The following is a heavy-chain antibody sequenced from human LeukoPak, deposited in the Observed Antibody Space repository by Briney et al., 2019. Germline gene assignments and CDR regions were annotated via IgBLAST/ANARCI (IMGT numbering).Heavy chain of an antibody. D-gene: IGHD4-23*01. V-gene: IGHV1-8*01. Sequence: ASVKVSCKASGYTFTSYDINWVRQATGQGLEWMGWMNPNSGNTGYAQNFQGRITMTRNTSVSTAYMELSSLRCKDTAVYYCARGESADHGGFGFWGQGTLVTVSS. CDR1: GYTFTSYD. CDR2: MNPNSGNT. CDR3: ARGESADHGGFGF. J-gene: IGHJ4*02.